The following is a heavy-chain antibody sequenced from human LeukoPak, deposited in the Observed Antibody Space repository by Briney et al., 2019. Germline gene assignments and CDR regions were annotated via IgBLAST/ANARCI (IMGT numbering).Heavy chain of an antibody. V-gene: IGHV4-59*01. J-gene: IGHJ4*02. CDR3: ARCLLTGYSFDY. D-gene: IGHD3-9*01. CDR2: IYYSGST. CDR1: GGSISGYY. Sequence: SETLSLTCTVSGGSISGYYWGWIRQPPGKGLEWIGYIYYSGSTNYNPSLKSRVTVSVDTSKNQFSLKLNSVTAADTAVYYCARCLLTGYSFDYWGQGTLVTVSS.